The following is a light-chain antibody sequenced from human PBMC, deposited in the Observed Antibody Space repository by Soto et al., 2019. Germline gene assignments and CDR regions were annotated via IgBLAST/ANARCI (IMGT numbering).Light chain of an antibody. Sequence: EIVLTQSPGTLSLSPGERATLSYRASQSVSSTYLAWYQHKPGQPPTLLIYGAFSRVTGIPDRFSGSGSGTDFTLTISRLEPEDFAVYYCQIYGSSSTWTFGQGTKVEIK. V-gene: IGKV3-20*01. CDR3: QIYGSSSTWT. CDR1: QSVSSTY. CDR2: GAF. J-gene: IGKJ1*01.